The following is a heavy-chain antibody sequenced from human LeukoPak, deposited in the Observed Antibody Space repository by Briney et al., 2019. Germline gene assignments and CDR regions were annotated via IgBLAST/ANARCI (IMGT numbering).Heavy chain of an antibody. D-gene: IGHD3-9*01. J-gene: IGHJ6*04. CDR2: IGSSGSTI. CDR1: GFTFSSYE. V-gene: IGHV3-48*03. CDR3: ARDLFFVGERYFDWSGNYYGMDV. Sequence: PGGSLRLSCAASGFTFSSYEMNWVRQAPGKGLEWVSYIGSSGSTIYYADSVKGRFTISRDNAKNSLYLQMNSLRAEDTAVYYCARDLFFVGERYFDWSGNYYGMDVWGKGTTVTVSS.